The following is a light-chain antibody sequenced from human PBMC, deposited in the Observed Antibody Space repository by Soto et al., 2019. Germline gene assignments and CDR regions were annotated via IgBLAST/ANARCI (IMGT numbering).Light chain of an antibody. CDR2: EVS. V-gene: IGLV2-14*01. Sequence: QSVLTQPASVSGSPGQSITISCTETSTDVGSYNYVSWYQLHPGKATNLMIYEVSNRPSGVSNRFSGSKSGDTASLTISGLQSEDEADYYCSSYTTRTSLYVFGSGTKVTV. J-gene: IGLJ1*01. CDR3: SSYTTRTSLYV. CDR1: STDVGSYNY.